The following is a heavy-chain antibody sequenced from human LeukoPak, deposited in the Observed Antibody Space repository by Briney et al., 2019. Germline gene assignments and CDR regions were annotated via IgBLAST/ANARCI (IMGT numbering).Heavy chain of an antibody. CDR1: GDSVSNSHYY. J-gene: IGHJ4*02. V-gene: IGHV4-39*07. CDR2: IFHSGTT. Sequence: SETLSLTCSVSGDSVSNSHYYWAWIRQPPGKGLEWIGTIFHSGTTYYSPSLTGRVTISVDTSMTQFSLRLSSLTAADTAVYYCARWYSSGWYGYFDYWGQGTLVTVSS. CDR3: ARWYSSGWYGYFDY. D-gene: IGHD6-19*01.